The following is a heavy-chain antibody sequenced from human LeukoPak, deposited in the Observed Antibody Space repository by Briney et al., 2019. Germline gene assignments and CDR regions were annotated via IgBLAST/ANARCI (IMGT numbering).Heavy chain of an antibody. CDR3: ARQPLDSSGYYDPGAFDI. V-gene: IGHV4-34*01. CDR1: GGSFSGYY. Sequence: PSETLSLTCAVYGGSFSGYYWNWIHQPPGKGLEWIGEINHSGSTIYNPSLKSRVTISADTSKNQFSLRLSSVTAADTAVYYCARQPLDSSGYYDPGAFDIWGQGTMVTVSS. D-gene: IGHD3-22*01. CDR2: INHSGST. J-gene: IGHJ3*02.